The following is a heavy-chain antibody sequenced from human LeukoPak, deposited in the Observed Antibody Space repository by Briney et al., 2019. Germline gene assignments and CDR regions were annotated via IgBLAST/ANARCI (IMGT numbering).Heavy chain of an antibody. CDR1: GVSISSSNW. J-gene: IGHJ6*02. D-gene: IGHD3-3*01. V-gene: IGHV4-4*02. CDR3: ASSSGDYYDFWSDYLAHYYYGMDV. CDR2: IYHSGST. Sequence: SETLSLTCAVSGVSISSSNWWSWVRQPPGKGLEWIGEIYHSGSTNYNPSLKSRVTISVDKSKNQFSLKLSSVTAADTAVYYCASSSGDYYDFWSDYLAHYYYGMDVWGQGTTVTVSS.